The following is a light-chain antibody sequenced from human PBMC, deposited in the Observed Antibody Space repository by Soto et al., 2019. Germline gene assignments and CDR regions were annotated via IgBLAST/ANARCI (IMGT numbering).Light chain of an antibody. V-gene: IGLV1-40*01. Sequence: QSVLTQPLSVSEAPGQRVTIPCTVRSSNIGAGYEAHWYQHVPGTAPKLLIYKNNNRPSGVPDRFSGSQSGTSASLAITGLQAEHEAEYYCQSYDTSLSGYVFGTGTKLTVL. CDR2: KNN. CDR1: SSNIGAGYE. J-gene: IGLJ1*01. CDR3: QSYDTSLSGYV.